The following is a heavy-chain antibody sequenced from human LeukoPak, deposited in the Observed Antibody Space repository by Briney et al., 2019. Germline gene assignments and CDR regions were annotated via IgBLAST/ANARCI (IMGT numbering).Heavy chain of an antibody. D-gene: IGHD5-18*01. V-gene: IGHV3-7*03. Sequence: KPGGSLRLSCAASGFTFSSYSMNWVRQAPGKGLEWVANIKQDGSEKYYVDSVKGRFTISRDNAKNSLYLQMNSLRAEDTAVYYCARVDTAMVYFDYWGQGTLVTVSS. CDR1: GFTFSSYS. CDR2: IKQDGSEK. J-gene: IGHJ4*02. CDR3: ARVDTAMVYFDY.